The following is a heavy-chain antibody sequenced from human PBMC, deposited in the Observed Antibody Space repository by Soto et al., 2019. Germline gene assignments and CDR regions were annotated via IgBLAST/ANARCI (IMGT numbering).Heavy chain of an antibody. D-gene: IGHD5-12*01. J-gene: IGHJ4*02. CDR3: ASFYGMATITPPYSFDS. CDR1: GGSISSYY. CDR2: IYYSGST. Sequence: SETLSLTCTVSGGSISSYYWSWIRQPPGKGLEWIGYIYYSGSTNYNPSLKSRVTISVDTSKNQFSLKLSSVTAADTAVYSCASFYGMATITPPYSFDSGARGTRVPVSS. V-gene: IGHV4-59*01.